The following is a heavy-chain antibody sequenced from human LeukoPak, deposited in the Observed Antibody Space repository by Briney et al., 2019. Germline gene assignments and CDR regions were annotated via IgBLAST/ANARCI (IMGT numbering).Heavy chain of an antibody. CDR2: IKSKTDGGTT. Sequence: GGSLRLSCAASGFTFSNAWMSWVRQAPGKGLEWVGRIKSKTDGGTTDYAAPVKGRFTISRDDSKNTLYLQMNSLKTEDTAVYYCPTDYLWRIAAAGTFFFYYDGMDAWGKGPTVTVS. D-gene: IGHD6-13*01. V-gene: IGHV3-15*01. J-gene: IGHJ6*04. CDR1: GFTFSNAW. CDR3: PTDYLWRIAAAGTFFFYYDGMDA.